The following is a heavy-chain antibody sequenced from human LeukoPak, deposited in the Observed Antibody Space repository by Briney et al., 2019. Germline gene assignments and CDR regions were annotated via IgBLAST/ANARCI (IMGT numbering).Heavy chain of an antibody. V-gene: IGHV3-48*01. Sequence: GGSLRLSCAASGFTFSSYSMNWVRQAPGKGLEWVSYISSSSSTIYYADSVKGRFTISRDNAKNSLYLQMNSLRAEDTAVYYCAGDLYDFWSGSDYWGQGTLVTVSS. CDR1: GFTFSSYS. D-gene: IGHD3-3*01. CDR3: AGDLYDFWSGSDY. J-gene: IGHJ4*02. CDR2: ISSSSSTI.